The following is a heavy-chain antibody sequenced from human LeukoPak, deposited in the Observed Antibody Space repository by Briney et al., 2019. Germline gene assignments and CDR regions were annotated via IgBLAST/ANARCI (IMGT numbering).Heavy chain of an antibody. Sequence: GGSLRLSCAASGFTFSSYGMHWVRQAPGKGLEWVAVISYDGSNKYYADSVKGRFTISRDNSKNTLYLQMNSLRAEDTAVYYCAKGDSIGYLDYWGQGTLVTVSS. J-gene: IGHJ4*02. D-gene: IGHD3-22*01. CDR1: GFTFSSYG. CDR3: AKGDSIGYLDY. V-gene: IGHV3-30*18. CDR2: ISYDGSNK.